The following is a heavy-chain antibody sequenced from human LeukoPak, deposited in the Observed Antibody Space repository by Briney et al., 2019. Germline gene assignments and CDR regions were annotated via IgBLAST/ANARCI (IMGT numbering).Heavy chain of an antibody. CDR3: ASDRDGHFDY. CDR2: ISYDGSNK. D-gene: IGHD5-24*01. V-gene: IGHV3-30-3*01. CDR1: GFTFSSYA. Sequence: PGGSLRLSCAAPGFTFSSYAMHWVRQAPGKGLEWVAVISYDGSNKYYADSVKGRFTISRDNSKNTLYLQMNSLRAEDTAVYYCASDRDGHFDYWGQGTLVTVSS. J-gene: IGHJ4*02.